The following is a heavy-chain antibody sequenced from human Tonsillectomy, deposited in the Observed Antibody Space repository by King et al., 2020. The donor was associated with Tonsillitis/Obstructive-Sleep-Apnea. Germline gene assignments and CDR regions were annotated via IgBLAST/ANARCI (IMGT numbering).Heavy chain of an antibody. CDR1: GFTFSSYA. J-gene: IGHJ4*01. CDR2: ISYDGSNK. Sequence: QLVESGGGVVQPGRSLRLSCAASGFTFSSYAMHWVRQAPGKGLEWVAGISYDGSNKYYADSVKGRFTISRDNSQNTLYLQMNSLRAEDTAVYYCARKMGYSIAAAGTTSEHPDYWGPGTLGTVPP. CDR3: ARKMGYSIAAAGTTSEHPDY. D-gene: IGHD6-13*01. V-gene: IGHV3-30*01.